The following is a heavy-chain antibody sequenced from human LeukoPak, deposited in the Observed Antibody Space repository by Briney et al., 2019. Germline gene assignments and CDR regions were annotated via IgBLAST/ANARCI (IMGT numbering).Heavy chain of an antibody. V-gene: IGHV4-61*01. CDR1: GGSVSSGSYY. CDR3: ARDSGSYTDY. J-gene: IGHJ4*02. CDR2: IYYSGST. D-gene: IGHD1-26*01. Sequence: PSETLSLTCTVSGGSVSSGSYYWSWIRQPPGTGLEWIGYIYYSGSTNYNPSLKSRVTISVDTSKNQFSLKLSSVTAADTAVYYCARDSGSYTDYWGQGTLVTVSS.